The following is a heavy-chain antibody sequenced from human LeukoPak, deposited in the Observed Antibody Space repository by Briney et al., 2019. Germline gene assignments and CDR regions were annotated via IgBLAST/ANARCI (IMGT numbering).Heavy chain of an antibody. CDR3: ARDPGIGSSDY. J-gene: IGHJ4*02. D-gene: IGHD2-2*01. CDR1: GFTFSSYS. Sequence: GGSLRLSCAASGFTFSSYSMNWVRQAPGKGLEWVSYISSSSSTIYYADSVKGRFTISRDNAKNSLYLQMNSLRAEDTAVYYCARDPGIGSSDYWGQGTLVTVSS. V-gene: IGHV3-48*04. CDR2: ISSSSSTI.